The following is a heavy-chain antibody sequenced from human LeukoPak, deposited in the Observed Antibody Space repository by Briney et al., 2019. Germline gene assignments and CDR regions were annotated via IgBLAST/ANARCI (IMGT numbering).Heavy chain of an antibody. J-gene: IGHJ4*02. V-gene: IGHV4-59*01. CDR1: GGSISRYY. CDR2: IYYSGYT. D-gene: IGHD6-19*01. Sequence: SETLSLTCAVSGGSISRYYWSGIRRSPGEGREGIGYIYYSGYTYYNPPLKSRVTISVDTSKIQFSLKLSSVTAADTAVYYCARDEGLGSGWYFFDYWGQGTLVTVSS. CDR3: ARDEGLGSGWYFFDY.